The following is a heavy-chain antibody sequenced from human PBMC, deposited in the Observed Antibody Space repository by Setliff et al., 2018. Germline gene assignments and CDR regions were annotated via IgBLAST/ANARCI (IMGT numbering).Heavy chain of an antibody. D-gene: IGHD3-3*01. CDR1: GFTFSDYY. V-gene: IGHV3-11*04. Sequence: LRLSCAASGFTFSDYYMSWIRQAPGKGLEWVSYISSSGSTIYYADSVKGRFTISRDNAKNSLYLQMNSLRAEDTAVYYCARDRAEYCDFWSGRNYYYYYMDVWGKGTTGTVSS. J-gene: IGHJ6*03. CDR3: ARDRAEYCDFWSGRNYYYYYMDV. CDR2: ISSSGSTI.